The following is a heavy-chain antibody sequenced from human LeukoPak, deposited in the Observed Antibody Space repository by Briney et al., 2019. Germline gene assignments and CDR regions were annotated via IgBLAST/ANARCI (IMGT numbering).Heavy chain of an antibody. CDR1: GGSISSYY. CDR3: ARRARRNYDILTGSDNWFDP. V-gene: IGHV4-59*08. CDR2: IYYSGST. D-gene: IGHD3-9*01. J-gene: IGHJ5*02. Sequence: PSETLSLTCTVSGGSISSYYWSWIRQPPGKGLEWIGYIYYSGSTNYNPSLKSRVTISVDTSKNQFSLKLSSVTAADTAVYYCARRARRNYDILTGSDNWFDPWGQGTLVTVSS.